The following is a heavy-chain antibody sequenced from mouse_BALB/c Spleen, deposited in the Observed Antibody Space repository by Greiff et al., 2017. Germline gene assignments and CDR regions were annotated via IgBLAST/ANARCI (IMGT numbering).Heavy chain of an antibody. CDR3: ARSGNWYYFDC. Sequence: QVQLQQSGAELARPGASVKMSCKASGYTFTSYTMHWVKQRPGQGLEWIGYINPSSGYTNYNQKFKDKATLTADKTSSTAYMQLSSLTSKNSAVYYCARSGNWYYFDCRGRGTTLTVSS. CDR2: INPSSGYT. CDR1: GYTFTSYT. J-gene: IGHJ2*01. V-gene: IGHV1-4*01. D-gene: IGHD4-1*01.